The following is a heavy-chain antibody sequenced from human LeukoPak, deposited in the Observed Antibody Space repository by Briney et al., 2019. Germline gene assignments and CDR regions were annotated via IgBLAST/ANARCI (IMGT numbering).Heavy chain of an antibody. Sequence: ASVKVSCKASGGTFSSYAISWVRQAPGQGLEWMGGIIPIFGTANYAQKFQGRVTITADESTSTAYMELSSLRSEDTAVYYCARDLTIVVEPAAPGFDPWGQGTLVTVSS. J-gene: IGHJ5*02. CDR3: ARDLTIVVEPAAPGFDP. CDR2: IIPIFGTA. V-gene: IGHV1-69*13. CDR1: GGTFSSYA. D-gene: IGHD2-2*01.